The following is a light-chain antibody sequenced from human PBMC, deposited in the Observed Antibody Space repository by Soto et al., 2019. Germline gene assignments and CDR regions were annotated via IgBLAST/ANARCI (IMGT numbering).Light chain of an antibody. V-gene: IGKV2-24*01. CDR1: QSLVNSDGNTY. Sequence: DRVLTQSPLSSPVTLGQPASISCWSSQSLVNSDGNTYLNWLQQRPRQPPRLLIYLISKRMSGVPDRFSGSGAGTNFTLNISRVEADDVGIYYCMQTTHPPLTFGGGTKVEIK. J-gene: IGKJ4*01. CDR2: LIS. CDR3: MQTTHPPLT.